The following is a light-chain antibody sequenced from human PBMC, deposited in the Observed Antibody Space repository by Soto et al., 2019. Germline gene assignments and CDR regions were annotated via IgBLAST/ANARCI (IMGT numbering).Light chain of an antibody. J-gene: IGKJ1*01. CDR2: DAS. Sequence: EIVLTQSPATLSLSPGERATLSCRASQSVSSFLVWYQQKPGQAPRLLIYDASNRATGIPARFSGSGSGTDFTLTIDSLEPADFAVYYCQQRSNWPPTFGQGTKVEIK. CDR1: QSVSSF. V-gene: IGKV3-11*01. CDR3: QQRSNWPPT.